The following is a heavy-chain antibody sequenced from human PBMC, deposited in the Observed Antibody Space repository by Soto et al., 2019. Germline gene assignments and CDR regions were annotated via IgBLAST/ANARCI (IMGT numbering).Heavy chain of an antibody. V-gene: IGHV3-20*04. D-gene: IGHD3-16*01. Sequence: EVQLVESGGGVLRPGGSLRLSCAASGFTFDDYGMSWARQAPGKGLEWVSGVNWNGGSTGYADSVKGRFTISRDNAKNCLSLQMSSLRAEDTAFYYCVSGGRLNFDYWGKGTLVTVSS. CDR1: GFTFDDYG. J-gene: IGHJ4*02. CDR2: VNWNGGST. CDR3: VSGGRLNFDY.